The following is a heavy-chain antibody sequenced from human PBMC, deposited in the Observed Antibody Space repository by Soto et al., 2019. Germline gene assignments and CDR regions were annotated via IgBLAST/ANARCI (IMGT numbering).Heavy chain of an antibody. Sequence: QVQLVQSGAEVKKPGSSVKVSCKASGGTFSGYGITWVRQAPGQGLEWMGGIIPIFETTNYAQNFQGRVTTTADKSTSTAYMKLSSLRSEATAVYYCSREGSGYFGSGMDVWGQGTTVTVSS. D-gene: IGHD5-12*01. J-gene: IGHJ6*02. CDR1: GGTFSGYG. V-gene: IGHV1-69*06. CDR3: SREGSGYFGSGMDV. CDR2: IIPIFETT.